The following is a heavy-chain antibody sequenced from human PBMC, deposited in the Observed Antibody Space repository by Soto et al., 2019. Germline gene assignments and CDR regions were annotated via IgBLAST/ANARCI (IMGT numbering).Heavy chain of an antibody. Sequence: ASVKVSCKASGYTFTSYGISWVRQAPGQGLEWMGWISAYNGNTSYAQKLQGRVTMTTDTSTSTAYMELRSLRSDDTAVYYCARDNSLKRAFGIWGQGTMVTVSS. CDR3: ARDNSLKRAFGI. CDR1: GYTFTSYG. CDR2: ISAYNGNT. D-gene: IGHD1-1*01. V-gene: IGHV1-18*01. J-gene: IGHJ3*02.